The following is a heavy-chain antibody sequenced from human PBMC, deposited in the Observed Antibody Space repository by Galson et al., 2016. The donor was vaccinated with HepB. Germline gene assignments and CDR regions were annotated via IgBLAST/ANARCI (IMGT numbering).Heavy chain of an antibody. CDR2: VSSDGSRT. J-gene: IGHJ4*02. D-gene: IGHD3-10*01. Sequence: SLRLSCAASGFTFSNYYMHWVRQAPGKGLVWVARVSSDGSRTEYADSVKGRFTISRDNAKKSLYLQMNSLRAEDTAVYYCAARYGTGTLKLSYYFDYWGQGTLITVSS. V-gene: IGHV3-74*03. CDR1: GFTFSNYY. CDR3: AARYGTGTLKLSYYFDY.